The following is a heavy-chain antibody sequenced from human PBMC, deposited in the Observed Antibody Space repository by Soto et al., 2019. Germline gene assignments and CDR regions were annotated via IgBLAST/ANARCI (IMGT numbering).Heavy chain of an antibody. J-gene: IGHJ4*02. Sequence: GGSLRLSCAASGFTFGIYGMNWVRQAPGEGLEWVATILGSGGTTYYAASVKGRFTISRDNSKNTLYLQLNSLRAGDTAVYYCVADRRGADGWSRFDSWGQGTLVTVSS. CDR2: ILGSGGTT. CDR1: GFTFGIYG. V-gene: IGHV3-23*01. D-gene: IGHD6-19*01. CDR3: VADRRGADGWSRFDS.